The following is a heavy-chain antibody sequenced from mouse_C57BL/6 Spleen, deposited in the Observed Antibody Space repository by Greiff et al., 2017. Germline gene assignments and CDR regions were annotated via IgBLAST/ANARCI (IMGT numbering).Heavy chain of an antibody. CDR1: GYTFTSYW. Sequence: QVQLQQSGAELVKPGASVKLSCKASGYTFTSYWMHWVKQRPGQGLEWIGMIHPNSGSTNYNEKFKSKATLTVDKSSSTAYMQLSSLTSEDSAVYYCARDGYGNHWYFDVWGTGTTVTVSS. J-gene: IGHJ1*03. D-gene: IGHD2-1*01. CDR3: ARDGYGNHWYFDV. V-gene: IGHV1-64*01. CDR2: IHPNSGST.